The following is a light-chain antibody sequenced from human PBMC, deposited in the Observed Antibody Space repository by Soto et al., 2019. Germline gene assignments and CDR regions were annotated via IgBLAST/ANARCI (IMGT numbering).Light chain of an antibody. J-gene: IGKJ3*01. Sequence: EIVMTQSPATLSVSPGERATLSCRASQSVSSNLAWYQQKPGQAPRLLIYGASTRATGIPARFSGSGSGTEFTLTISSQQSEDFAVYYCQQYNNWPPRLTFGPGTKVDIK. CDR3: QQYNNWPPRLT. CDR1: QSVSSN. V-gene: IGKV3-15*01. CDR2: GAS.